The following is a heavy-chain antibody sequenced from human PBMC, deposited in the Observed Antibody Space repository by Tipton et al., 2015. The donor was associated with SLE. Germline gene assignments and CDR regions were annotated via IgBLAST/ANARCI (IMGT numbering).Heavy chain of an antibody. CDR3: ARGCHLEWLYYYYYYGMDV. J-gene: IGHJ6*02. Sequence: TLSLTCAVYGGSFSGYYWSWIRQPPGKGLEWIGEINHSVSTNYNPSLKSRVTISVDTSKNQFSLKLSSVTAADTAVYYCARGCHLEWLYYYYYYGMDVWGQGTTVTVSS. CDR1: GGSFSGYY. CDR2: INHSVST. D-gene: IGHD3-3*01. V-gene: IGHV4-34*01.